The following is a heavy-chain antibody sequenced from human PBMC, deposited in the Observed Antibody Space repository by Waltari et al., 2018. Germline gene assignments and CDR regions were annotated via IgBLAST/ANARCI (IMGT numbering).Heavy chain of an antibody. Sequence: EVQLVESGGGLVKPGGSLRLSCAGSGFTFSSYSLKWVRQAPGKGLGWVRGISTSTKYIRYAEAVKGRFNISRDNAKNSLYLQMNNLRAEDTAVYYCAPTAVTYDYWGQGILVTVSS. CDR1: GFTFSSYS. CDR3: APTAVTYDY. V-gene: IGHV3-21*01. CDR2: ISTSTKYI. D-gene: IGHD4-17*01. J-gene: IGHJ4*02.